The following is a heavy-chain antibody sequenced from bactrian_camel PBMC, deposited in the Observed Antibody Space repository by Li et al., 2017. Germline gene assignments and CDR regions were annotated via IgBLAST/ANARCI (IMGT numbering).Heavy chain of an antibody. CDR2: IYTGDGTT. CDR3: AARGPYCYTKLSVRDFTY. D-gene: IGHD2*01. Sequence: VQLVESGGGSVQAGGSLRLSCLASGYTHRRGCMGWFRQAPGEEREEVAAIYTGDGTTYYTDSVKGRFTISQDNAKNTVYLQMNSLKPEDTAMYYCAARGPYCYTKLSVRDFTYWGQGTQVTVS. V-gene: IGHV3S40*01. J-gene: IGHJ6*01. CDR1: GYTHRRGC.